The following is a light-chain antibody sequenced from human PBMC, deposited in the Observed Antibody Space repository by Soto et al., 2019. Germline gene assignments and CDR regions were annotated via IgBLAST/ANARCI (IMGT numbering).Light chain of an antibody. CDR3: QHFSGHPFTVT. CDR1: QRVSSN. V-gene: IGKV3-15*01. CDR2: DAF. Sequence: EIVMTQSPATLSVSPGERATLSCRASQRVSSNLAWYQQKPGQAPRLLIYDAFTRATGIPDRFSGSGSGTEYTITISSLQSEDSAVYSCQHFSGHPFTVTFGGGTKVEIK. J-gene: IGKJ4*02.